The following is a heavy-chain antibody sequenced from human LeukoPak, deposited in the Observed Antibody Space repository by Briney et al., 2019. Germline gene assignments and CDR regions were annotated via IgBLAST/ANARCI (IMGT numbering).Heavy chain of an antibody. Sequence: SETLSLTCTVSGGSISSYYWSWIRQPPGKGLEWIGYICYSGSTNYNPSLKSRVTISVDTSKNQFSLKLSSVTAADTAVYYCARSGGTRGNRYYFDYWGQGTLVTVSS. J-gene: IGHJ4*02. V-gene: IGHV4-59*01. D-gene: IGHD1-26*01. CDR3: ARSGGTRGNRYYFDY. CDR2: ICYSGST. CDR1: GGSISSYY.